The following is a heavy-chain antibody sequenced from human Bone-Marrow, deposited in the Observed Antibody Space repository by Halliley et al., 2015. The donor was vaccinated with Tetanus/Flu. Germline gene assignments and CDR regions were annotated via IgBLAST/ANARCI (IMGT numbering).Heavy chain of an antibody. D-gene: IGHD3-16*02. V-gene: IGHV5-51*01. J-gene: IGHJ4*02. CDR3: VRGLSPYYFDY. CDR2: IYPGDSVP. Sequence: LEWMGFIYPGDSVPRYSPSFRGQVPISADKSIPPAYLQWSSLKASDSAMFYCVRGLSPYYFDYWGQGTLLTVSS.